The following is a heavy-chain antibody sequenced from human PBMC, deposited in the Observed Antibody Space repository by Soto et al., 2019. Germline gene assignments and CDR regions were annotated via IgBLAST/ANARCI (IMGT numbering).Heavy chain of an antibody. D-gene: IGHD7-27*01. J-gene: IGHJ5*01. CDR1: GGSISSSYW. CDR2: MYHDRTT. Sequence: SETLSLTCAVPGGSISSSYWWSWVRQPPGKGLEWIAEMYHDRTTNYNPSLKGRVTISLDKSKNQFSLTLRSVTAADTAVYFCARGRYCLTGRCFPNWFDSWGQGALVTVSS. V-gene: IGHV4-4*02. CDR3: ARGRYCLTGRCFPNWFDS.